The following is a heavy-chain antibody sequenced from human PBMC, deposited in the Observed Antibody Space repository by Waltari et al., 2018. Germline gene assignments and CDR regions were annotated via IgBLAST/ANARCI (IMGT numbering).Heavy chain of an antibody. CDR2: INPNGGAT. V-gene: IGHV1-2*02. CDR3: ARLSEF. J-gene: IGHJ1*01. CDR1: GYIFNDYY. Sequence: QAHLVQSGPEVKKPGASVKASCKTSGYIFNDYYMHWVRQAPGQGLEFMGWINPNGGATFYAPKFRDRVTITTDASISTVYMHLTSLRSDDTALYYCARLSEFWGQGTLITVSS.